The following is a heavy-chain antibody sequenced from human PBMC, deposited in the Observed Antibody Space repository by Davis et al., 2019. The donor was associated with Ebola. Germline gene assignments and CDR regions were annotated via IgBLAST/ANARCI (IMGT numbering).Heavy chain of an antibody. J-gene: IGHJ3*02. D-gene: IGHD5-24*01. CDR2: ISSSGGFI. V-gene: IGHV3-21*01. CDR3: AREMATTNDAFDI. CDR1: GFTFSSYS. Sequence: GESLKISCAASGFTFSSYSMNWVRQAPGKGLEWVSSISSSGGFIYYAESVKGRFTISRDNAKNSLYLQMNSLRAEDTAVYYCAREMATTNDAFDIWGQGTMVSVSS.